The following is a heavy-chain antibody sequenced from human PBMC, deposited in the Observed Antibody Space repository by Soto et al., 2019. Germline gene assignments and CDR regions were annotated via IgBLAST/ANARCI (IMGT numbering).Heavy chain of an antibody. J-gene: IGHJ4*02. CDR3: AKFSPTVTTTKTKDFDY. V-gene: IGHV3-23*01. D-gene: IGHD4-17*01. Sequence: GSLRLSCAASGFTFSSYAMSWVRQAPGKGLEWVSGISGSGGSTYYADSVKGRFTISRDNSKNTLYLQMNSLRAEDTAVYYCAKFSPTVTTTKTKDFDYWGQGTLVTVS. CDR2: ISGSGGST. CDR1: GFTFSSYA.